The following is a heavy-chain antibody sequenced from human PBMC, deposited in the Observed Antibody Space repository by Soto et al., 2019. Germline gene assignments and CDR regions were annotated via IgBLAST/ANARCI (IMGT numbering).Heavy chain of an antibody. CDR2: INPSGGYT. J-gene: IGHJ4*02. Sequence: GASVKVSCKASGYTFTSYYMNWVRQAPGQGLEWLGIINPSGGYTTYAQRFLGRVTMTSDTSTSTVHMELGSLTSEDTAVYYCARGGGIVVWTAPYAHWGAGTLVTVSS. D-gene: IGHD2-21*02. CDR3: ARGGGIVVWTAPYAH. CDR1: GYTFTSYY. V-gene: IGHV1-46*03.